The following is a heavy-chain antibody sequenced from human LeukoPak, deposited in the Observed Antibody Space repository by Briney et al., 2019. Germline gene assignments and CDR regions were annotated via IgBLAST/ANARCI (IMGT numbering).Heavy chain of an antibody. CDR2: INHSGST. D-gene: IGHD3-9*01. Sequence: SETLSLTCAVYGGSFGGYYWSWIRQPPGKGLEWIGEINHSGSTNYNPSLKSRVTISVDTSKNQFSLKLSSVTAADTAVYYCARTADILTGYRKRRWFDPWGQGTLVTVSS. J-gene: IGHJ5*02. V-gene: IGHV4-34*01. CDR1: GGSFGGYY. CDR3: ARTADILTGYRKRRWFDP.